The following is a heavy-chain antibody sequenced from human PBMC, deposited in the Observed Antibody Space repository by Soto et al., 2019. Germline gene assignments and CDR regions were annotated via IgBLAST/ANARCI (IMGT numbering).Heavy chain of an antibody. CDR2: MNPNSGNT. Sequence: VKVSCKASGYTFTSYDINWVRQATGQGLEWMGWMNPNSGNTGYAQKFQGRVTMTRNTSISTAYMELSSLRSEDTAVYYCARTMITFGGVIADYYYYMDVWGKGTTVTVSS. J-gene: IGHJ6*03. V-gene: IGHV1-8*01. CDR3: ARTMITFGGVIADYYYYMDV. CDR1: GYTFTSYD. D-gene: IGHD3-16*02.